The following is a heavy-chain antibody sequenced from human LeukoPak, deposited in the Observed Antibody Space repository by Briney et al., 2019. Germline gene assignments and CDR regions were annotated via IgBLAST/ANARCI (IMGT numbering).Heavy chain of an antibody. CDR2: ISYDGSNK. D-gene: IGHD3-16*02. Sequence: GGSLRLSCAASGFTFSHFAMHWGRQAPGKGLEWVAVISYDGSNKYYADSVKGRFTISRHNAKNSLYLQLNSLRAEDTAVYYCARVPAGVIGMKDAFDIWGQGTMVTVSS. J-gene: IGHJ3*02. CDR3: ARVPAGVIGMKDAFDI. CDR1: GFTFSHFA. V-gene: IGHV3-30*04.